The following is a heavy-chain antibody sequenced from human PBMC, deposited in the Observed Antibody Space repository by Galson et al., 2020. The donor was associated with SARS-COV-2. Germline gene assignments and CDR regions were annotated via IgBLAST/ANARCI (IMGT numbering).Heavy chain of an antibody. D-gene: IGHD3-22*01. CDR2: ITFVALTK. V-gene: IGHV3-30*04. CDR1: GLALSNSA. CDR3: ARGTDDDASSGYDY. Sequence: GGPLRLSCAVLGLALSNSAMHWVRQAPGKGLEWVAIITFVALTKYNSDSVKGRFTISRDISKITLYLQMNSLRPEDTAVYYCARGTDDDASSGYDYWGQGARVSVSS. J-gene: IGHJ4*02.